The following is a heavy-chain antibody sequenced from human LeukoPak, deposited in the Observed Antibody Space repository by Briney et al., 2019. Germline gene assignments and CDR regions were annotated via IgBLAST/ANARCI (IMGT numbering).Heavy chain of an antibody. Sequence: PGGSLRLSCAASGFTVSRNYMTWVRQAPGKGLKWVSVIYSGGSTYYADSVKGRFTISRDNSMNTLYLQMNSLRAEDTAVYYCARDLDSSGIDYWGQGTLVTVSS. CDR3: ARDLDSSGIDY. D-gene: IGHD3-22*01. J-gene: IGHJ4*02. CDR1: GFTVSRNY. V-gene: IGHV3-53*01. CDR2: IYSGGST.